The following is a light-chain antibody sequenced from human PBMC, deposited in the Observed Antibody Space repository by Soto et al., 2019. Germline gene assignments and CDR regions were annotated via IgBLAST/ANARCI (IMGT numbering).Light chain of an antibody. V-gene: IGLV2-14*01. CDR3: CSYAGRYTYV. Sequence: QSVLTQPASVSGSPGQSITISCTGSSSDVGAYNYVSWFQQHPGKAPKLIIYEVTNRPSGVSDRFSGSKSGNTASLTISGLQAEDEADYYCCSYAGRYTYVFGTGTKVTVL. J-gene: IGLJ1*01. CDR2: EVT. CDR1: SSDVGAYNY.